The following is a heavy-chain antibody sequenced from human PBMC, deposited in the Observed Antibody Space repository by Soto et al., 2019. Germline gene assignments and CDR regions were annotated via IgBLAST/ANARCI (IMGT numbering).Heavy chain of an antibody. Sequence: EVQLVESGGGLVQPGGSLRLSCAASGFAVSSNYMTWVRQAPGKGLVWVSVIHSGGDTHYADSVRGRFTISRDNSKNTLYLQMNSLRAEDTAVYYCARSRTGTTCGGMDVWGQGTTVTVSS. CDR1: GFAVSSNY. CDR3: ARSRTGTTCGGMDV. D-gene: IGHD1-7*01. CDR2: IHSGGDT. J-gene: IGHJ6*02. V-gene: IGHV3-66*01.